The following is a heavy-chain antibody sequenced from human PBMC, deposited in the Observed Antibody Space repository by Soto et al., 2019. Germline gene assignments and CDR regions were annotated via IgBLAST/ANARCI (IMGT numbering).Heavy chain of an antibody. CDR1: GFTFSSYA. D-gene: IGHD4-17*01. CDR3: ARALTVPALDY. J-gene: IGHJ4*02. V-gene: IGHV3-30-3*01. CDR2: ISYDGSNK. Sequence: QVQLAESGGGVVQPGRSLRLSCAASGFTFSSYAMHWVRQAPGKGLEWVAVISYDGSNKYYADSVKGRFTISRDNSKNTLYLQMNSLRAEDTAVYYCARALTVPALDYWGQGTLVTVSS.